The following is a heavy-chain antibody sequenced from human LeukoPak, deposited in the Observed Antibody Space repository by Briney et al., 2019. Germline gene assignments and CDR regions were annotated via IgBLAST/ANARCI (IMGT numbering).Heavy chain of an antibody. D-gene: IGHD4-4*01. Sequence: PSETLSLTCTVSGGSISSSSYYWGWIRQPPGKGLEWIGSIYYSGSTYYNPSLKSRVTISVDTSKNQFSLKLSSVTAADTAVYYCAGREVTPGGNWFDPWGQGTLVTVSS. J-gene: IGHJ5*02. V-gene: IGHV4-39*01. CDR3: AGREVTPGGNWFDP. CDR1: GGSISSSSYY. CDR2: IYYSGST.